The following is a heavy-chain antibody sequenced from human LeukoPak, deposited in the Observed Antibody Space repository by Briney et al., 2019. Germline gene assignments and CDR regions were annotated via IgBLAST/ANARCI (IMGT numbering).Heavy chain of an antibody. V-gene: IGHV3-33*01. CDR2: IWYDGSNK. CDR3: ARDRSGYPFDP. Sequence: GGSLRLSCAASGFTFSSYGMHWVRQAPGKGLEWVAVIWYDGSNKYYADSVKGRFTISRDNSKNTLYLQMNSLRAEDTAVYYCARDRSGYPFDPWGQGTLVTVSS. J-gene: IGHJ5*02. D-gene: IGHD3-22*01. CDR1: GFTFSSYG.